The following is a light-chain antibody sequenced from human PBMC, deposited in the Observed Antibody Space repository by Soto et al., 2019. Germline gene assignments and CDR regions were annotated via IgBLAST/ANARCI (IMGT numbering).Light chain of an antibody. Sequence: QSVLTQPPSVSGAPGQRVTISCSGSRSNIAANTVHWYQQFPGTAPKLLIYSNNQRPPGVPDRLSGSKSGTSASLAISGLLSVDESDYYCSACDGSMNRGVFGGGTKLTVL. V-gene: IGLV1-44*01. J-gene: IGLJ3*02. CDR1: RSNIAANT. CDR3: SACDGSMNRGV. CDR2: SNN.